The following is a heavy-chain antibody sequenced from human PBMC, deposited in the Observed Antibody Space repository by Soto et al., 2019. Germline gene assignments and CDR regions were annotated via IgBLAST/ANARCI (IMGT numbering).Heavy chain of an antibody. CDR2: INPNSGGT. J-gene: IGHJ4*02. D-gene: IGHD5-18*01. CDR1: GYTFTGYY. V-gene: IGHV1-2*02. CDR3: ARPWTIQLWSLGY. Sequence: QVQLVQSGAEVKKPGASVKVSCKASGYTFTGYYMHWVRQAPGQGLEWMGWINPNSGGTNYAQKFQGRVTMTRDTATSTAYMELSRLRADDTAVYYCARPWTIQLWSLGYWGQGTLVTVSS.